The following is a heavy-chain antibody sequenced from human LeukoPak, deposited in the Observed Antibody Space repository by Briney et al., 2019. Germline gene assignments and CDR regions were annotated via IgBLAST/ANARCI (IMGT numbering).Heavy chain of an antibody. CDR3: TTSGTPFEY. CDR2: LSDSGGST. Sequence: GGSLRLSCAASGFTFSSYAMSWVRQAPGKGLEWVSALSDSGGSTYYAASVKGRFTISRDNSKNTLYLQMNSLKTEDTAVYYYTTSGTPFEYWGQGTLVTVSS. D-gene: IGHD3-10*01. V-gene: IGHV3-23*01. CDR1: GFTFSSYA. J-gene: IGHJ4*02.